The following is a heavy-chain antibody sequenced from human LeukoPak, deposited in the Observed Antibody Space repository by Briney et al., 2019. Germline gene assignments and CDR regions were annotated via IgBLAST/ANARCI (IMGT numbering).Heavy chain of an antibody. CDR2: IKSKTDGGTT. CDR3: STTYYYDSSEGY. CDR1: GFTFSSYG. D-gene: IGHD3-22*01. J-gene: IGHJ4*02. Sequence: SGGSLRLSCAASGFTFSSYGMHWVRQAPGKGLEWVGRIKSKTDGGTTDYAAPVKGRFTISRDDSKNTLYLQMNSLKTEDTAVYYCSTTYYYDSSEGYWGQGTLVTVSS. V-gene: IGHV3-15*07.